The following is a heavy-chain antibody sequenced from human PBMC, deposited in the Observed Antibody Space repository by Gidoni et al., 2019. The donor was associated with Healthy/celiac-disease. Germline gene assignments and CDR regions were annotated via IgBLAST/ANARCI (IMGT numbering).Heavy chain of an antibody. CDR3: ARDQDYGDYYFDY. CDR1: GGSISSSSYY. Sequence: QLQLQESGPGLVKPSETLSLTCTVSGGSISSSSYYWGWIRQPPGKGLEWIGSIYYSGSTYYNPSLKSRVTISVDTSKNQFSLKLSSVTAADTAVYYCARDQDYGDYYFDYWGQGTLVTVSS. V-gene: IGHV4-39*07. D-gene: IGHD4-17*01. CDR2: IYYSGST. J-gene: IGHJ4*02.